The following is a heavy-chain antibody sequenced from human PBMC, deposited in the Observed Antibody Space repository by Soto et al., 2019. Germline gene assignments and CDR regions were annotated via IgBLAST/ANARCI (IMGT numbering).Heavy chain of an antibody. J-gene: IGHJ3*02. Sequence: XFVKVSCKASGYSFTGYYMHWVRQAPGQGLEWMGWISPNSGGTNYAQKFQGWVTMTRDTSISTAYMELSRLRSDDTAVYYCARALVPDAFDIWGQGTMVTVSS. D-gene: IGHD6-13*01. V-gene: IGHV1-2*04. CDR2: ISPNSGGT. CDR1: GYSFTGYY. CDR3: ARALVPDAFDI.